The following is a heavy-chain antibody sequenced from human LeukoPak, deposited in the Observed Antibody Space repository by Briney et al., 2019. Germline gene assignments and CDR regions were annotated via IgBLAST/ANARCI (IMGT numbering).Heavy chain of an antibody. J-gene: IGHJ2*01. CDR2: IYYSGRT. CDR3: ARGAYYYDSSGYYYGRYFDL. V-gene: IGHV4-59*08. CDR1: GGSISSSY. D-gene: IGHD3-22*01. Sequence: PSETLSLTCTVSGGSISSSYWSWIRQPPGKRLEWIGYIYYSGRTHYNPSLKSRVTMSVDTSKNQFSLKLSSVTAADTAVYYCARGAYYYDSSGYYYGRYFDLWGRGTLVTVSS.